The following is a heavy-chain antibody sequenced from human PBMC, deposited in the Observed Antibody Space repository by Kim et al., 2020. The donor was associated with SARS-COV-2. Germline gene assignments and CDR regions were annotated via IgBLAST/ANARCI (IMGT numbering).Heavy chain of an antibody. D-gene: IGHD4-17*01. Sequence: GESLKISCKGSGYSFTSYWIGWVRQMPGKGLEWMGIIYPGDSDTRYSPSFQGQVTISADKSISTAYLQWSSLKASDTAMYYCARTERNDYGDYYFDYWGQGTLVTVSS. J-gene: IGHJ4*02. CDR2: IYPGDSDT. V-gene: IGHV5-51*01. CDR1: GYSFTSYW. CDR3: ARTERNDYGDYYFDY.